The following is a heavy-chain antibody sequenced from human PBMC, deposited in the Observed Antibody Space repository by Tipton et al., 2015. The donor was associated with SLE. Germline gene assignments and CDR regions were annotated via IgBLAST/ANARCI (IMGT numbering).Heavy chain of an antibody. CDR2: IRYDGSKK. Sequence: SLRLSCEVSGFTFSDSAMHWVRQAPGKGLEWVAFIRYDGSKKYYAASVKGRFTISRDNSKNTVSLEMKSLRSEDTAVYYCARDSWVVPHYFDYWGQGTLVTVSS. CDR1: GFTFSDSA. V-gene: IGHV3-30*02. J-gene: IGHJ4*02. D-gene: IGHD2-15*01. CDR3: ARDSWVVPHYFDY.